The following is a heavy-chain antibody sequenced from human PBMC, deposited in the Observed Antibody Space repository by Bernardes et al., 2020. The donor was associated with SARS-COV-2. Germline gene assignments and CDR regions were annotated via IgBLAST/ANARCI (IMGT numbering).Heavy chain of an antibody. V-gene: IGHV4-34*01. J-gene: IGHJ4*02. CDR1: GGSFSSYS. CDR2: INHSGST. D-gene: IGHD3-22*01. CDR3: SRMERGAARPSYGRRYYDSSGYYSY. Sequence: SETLSLTCAVYGGSFSSYSWSWIRQPPGTGLEWIGEINHSGSTNYNPSLKSRVTILVDTSKNQFSLKLSSVNAADTAVYYCSRMERGAARPSYGRRYYDSSGYYSYWGQGTLVTVSS.